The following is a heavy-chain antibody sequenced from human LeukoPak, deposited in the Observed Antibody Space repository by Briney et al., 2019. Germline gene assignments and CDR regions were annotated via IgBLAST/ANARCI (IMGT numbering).Heavy chain of an antibody. CDR3: ASRPIPVDIFDS. CDR2: MYYTGST. D-gene: IGHD6-19*01. Sequence: PSETLSLTCTVSGDSISSYYWSWIRQPPGKGLEWIGYMYYTGSTTYNPSLKSRVIMPVDTSKNQLSLKLSSVTAADTAVYYCASRPIPVDIFDSWGQGTLVTVSS. V-gene: IGHV4-59*08. CDR1: GDSISSYY. J-gene: IGHJ4*02.